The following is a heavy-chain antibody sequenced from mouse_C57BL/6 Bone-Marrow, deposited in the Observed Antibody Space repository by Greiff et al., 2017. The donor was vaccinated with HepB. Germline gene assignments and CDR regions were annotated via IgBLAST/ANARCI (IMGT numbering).Heavy chain of an antibody. CDR3: ARNYYGSSLGYFDV. J-gene: IGHJ1*03. D-gene: IGHD1-1*01. CDR1: GYTFTDYY. Sequence: VQLQQSGPVLVKPGASVKMSCKASGYTFTDYYMNWVKQSHGKSLEWIGVINPYNGGTSYNQKFKGKATFTVDKSSSTAYMELNSLTSEDSAVYYCARNYYGSSLGYFDVWGTGTTVTVSS. CDR2: INPYNGGT. V-gene: IGHV1-19*01.